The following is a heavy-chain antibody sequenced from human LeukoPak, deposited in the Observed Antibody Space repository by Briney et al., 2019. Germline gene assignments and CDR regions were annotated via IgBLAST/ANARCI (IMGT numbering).Heavy chain of an antibody. Sequence: SGPTLFKPTQTLTLTCSFTGFSLSTSGVGVGWIRQPPGKALEWLALIYWDDEKRYSPSLMNRLTITTDTSKTQVVLKLTKMDPVDTAIYYCAHYYYETSGFAYWGQGTLVTVSS. CDR3: AHYYYETSGFAY. CDR2: IYWDDEK. D-gene: IGHD3-22*01. V-gene: IGHV2-5*02. CDR1: GFSLSTSGVG. J-gene: IGHJ4*02.